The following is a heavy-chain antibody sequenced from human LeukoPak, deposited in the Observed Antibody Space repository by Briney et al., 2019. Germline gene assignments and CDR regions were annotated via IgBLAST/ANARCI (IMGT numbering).Heavy chain of an antibody. D-gene: IGHD3-22*01. CDR2: FDPEDGET. Sequence: ASVKVSCKVSGYTLTELSMHWVRQAPGKGLEWMGGFDPEDGETIYAQKFQGRVTMTEDTSTDTAYMELSSLRSEDTAVYYCATSCVVAHWFDPWGQGTLVTVSS. CDR1: GYTLTELS. J-gene: IGHJ5*02. CDR3: ATSCVVAHWFDP. V-gene: IGHV1-24*01.